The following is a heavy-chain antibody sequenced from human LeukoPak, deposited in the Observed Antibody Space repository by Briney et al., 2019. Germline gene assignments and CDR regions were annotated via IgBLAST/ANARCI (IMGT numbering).Heavy chain of an antibody. D-gene: IGHD3-22*01. V-gene: IGHV3-30-3*01. J-gene: IGHJ3*02. CDR3: ARDYYDSSGYHAFDI. Sequence: GGSLRLSCAASGFTFSSYAMHWVRQAPGKGLEWVAVISYDGSNKYYADSVKGRFTISRDNSKNTLYLQMNSLRAEDTAVHYCARDYYDSSGYHAFDIWGQGTMVTVSS. CDR1: GFTFSSYA. CDR2: ISYDGSNK.